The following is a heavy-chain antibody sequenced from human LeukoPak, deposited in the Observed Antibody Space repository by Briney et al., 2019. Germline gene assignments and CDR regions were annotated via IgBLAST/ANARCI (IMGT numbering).Heavy chain of an antibody. V-gene: IGHV1-69*13. Sequence: ASVKVSCKASGGTFSSYAISWVRQAPGQGLEWMGGIIPIFGTANYAQKFQGRVTITADESTSTAYMELSSLRSDDTAVYYCARDSPELDGYNSEWYFDYWGQGTLVTVSS. J-gene: IGHJ4*02. CDR3: ARDSPELDGYNSEWYFDY. D-gene: IGHD5-24*01. CDR2: IIPIFGTA. CDR1: GGTFSSYA.